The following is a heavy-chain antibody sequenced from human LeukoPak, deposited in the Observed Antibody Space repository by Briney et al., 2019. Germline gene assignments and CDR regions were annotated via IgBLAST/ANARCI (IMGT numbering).Heavy chain of an antibody. CDR1: GYTFTSYD. CDR2: MNPNSGNT. J-gene: IGHJ2*01. V-gene: IGHV1-8*03. CDR3: ARDRGSYYYDSTVWYFDL. Sequence: ASVKVSCKASGYTFTSYDINWVRLATGEGLEWMGWMNPNSGNTGYAQKFQGRVTITRNTSISTAYMELSSLRSEDTAVYYCARDRGSYYYDSTVWYFDLWGRGTLVTVSS. D-gene: IGHD3-22*01.